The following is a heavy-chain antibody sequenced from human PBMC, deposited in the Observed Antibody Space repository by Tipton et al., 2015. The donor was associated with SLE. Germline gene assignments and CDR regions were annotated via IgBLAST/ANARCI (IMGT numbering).Heavy chain of an antibody. CDR1: GDSISSHY. V-gene: IGHV4-59*11. J-gene: IGHJ5*02. CDR2: IYYTGNS. CDR3: ARAGLRKGPGTPGWFGA. D-gene: IGHD6-13*01. Sequence: TLSLTCTVSGDSISSHYWAWIRQSPGKGLEWIEYIYYTGNSNYNPSLKSRVSTSVDTSKNQFSLRLTSVTAADTAVYYCARAGLRKGPGTPGWFGAWGQGILVTVSS.